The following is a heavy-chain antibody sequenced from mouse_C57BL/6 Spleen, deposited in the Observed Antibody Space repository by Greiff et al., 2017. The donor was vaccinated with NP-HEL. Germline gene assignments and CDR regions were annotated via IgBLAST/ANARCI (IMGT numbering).Heavy chain of an antibody. CDR3: ARSGGSSYAGFAY. Sequence: VQLQQPGAELVMPGASVKLSCKASGYTFTSYWMHWVKQRPGQGLEWIGEIDPSDSYTNYNQKFKGKSTLTVDKSSSTAYMQLSSLTSEDSAVYYCARSGGSSYAGFAYWGQGTLVTVSA. J-gene: IGHJ3*01. CDR2: IDPSDSYT. D-gene: IGHD1-1*01. CDR1: GYTFTSYW. V-gene: IGHV1-69*01.